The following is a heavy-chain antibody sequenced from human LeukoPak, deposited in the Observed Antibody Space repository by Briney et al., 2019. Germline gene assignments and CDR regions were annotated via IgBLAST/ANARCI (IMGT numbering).Heavy chain of an antibody. Sequence: GGSLTLSCAASGFTFSSYGMHWVRQAPGKGLEWVAVISYDGSNKYYADSVKGRFTISRDNSKNTLYLQMNSLRAEDTAVYYCAKDQAAAAGMRYWGQGTLVTVSS. D-gene: IGHD6-13*01. CDR2: ISYDGSNK. CDR1: GFTFSSYG. CDR3: AKDQAAAAGMRY. J-gene: IGHJ4*02. V-gene: IGHV3-30*18.